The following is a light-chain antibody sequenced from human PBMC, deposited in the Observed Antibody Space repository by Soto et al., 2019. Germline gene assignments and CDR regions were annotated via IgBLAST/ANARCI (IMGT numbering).Light chain of an antibody. CDR1: QGISNY. V-gene: IGKV1-27*01. J-gene: IGKJ1*01. CDR3: QKYNSAPSRT. Sequence: DIQMTQSPSSLSASVGDRVTITCRASQGISNYLAWYQQKPGKVPKLLIYAASTLQSGVPSRFSGSGSGTDFTLTISSLQPEDVATYYCQKYNSAPSRTFGQGTKVESK. CDR2: AAS.